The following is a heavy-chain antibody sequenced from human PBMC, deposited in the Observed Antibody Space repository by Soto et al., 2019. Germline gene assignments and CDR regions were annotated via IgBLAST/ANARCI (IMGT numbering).Heavy chain of an antibody. CDR3: AKQQGDSSSSDY. V-gene: IGHV3-30*18. Sequence: GGSLRLSCAAYGFTFSHYGMHWVRQAPGKGLQWVAAISYDGSNKYYADSVKGRLTISRDNSKNTLHLQMKSLRVDDTAVYFCAKQQGDSSSSDYWGRGALVTVSS. D-gene: IGHD6-13*01. CDR1: GFTFSHYG. CDR2: ISYDGSNK. J-gene: IGHJ4*02.